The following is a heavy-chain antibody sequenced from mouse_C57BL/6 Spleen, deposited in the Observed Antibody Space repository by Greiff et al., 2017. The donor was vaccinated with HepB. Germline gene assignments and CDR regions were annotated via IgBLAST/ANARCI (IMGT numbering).Heavy chain of an antibody. Sequence: QVQLQQPGPELVKPGASVKISCKASGYAFSSSWMNWVKQRPGKGLEWIGRIYPGDGDTNYNGKFKGKATLTADKSSSTAYMQLSSLTSEDSAVYFCAREGSSPFDYWGQSTTLTVSS. CDR1: GYAFSSSW. V-gene: IGHV1-82*01. CDR3: AREGSSPFDY. CDR2: IYPGDGDT. J-gene: IGHJ2*01. D-gene: IGHD1-1*01.